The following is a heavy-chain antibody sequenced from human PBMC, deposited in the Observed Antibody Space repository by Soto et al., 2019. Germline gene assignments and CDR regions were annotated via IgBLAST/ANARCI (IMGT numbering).Heavy chain of an antibody. Sequence: DLEESGGGLVQPGGSLRLSCAASGFTFSSYWMNWLRQAPGKGLEWVANINQDGSEYNDVASVKGRFTISRDNAKNSLFLQMNALRVEDTAVYYCARTGDGHHDFLDYWGQGILVSVSS. CDR3: ARTGDGHHDFLDY. CDR2: INQDGSEY. D-gene: IGHD1-1*01. V-gene: IGHV3-7*01. CDR1: GFTFSSYW. J-gene: IGHJ4*02.